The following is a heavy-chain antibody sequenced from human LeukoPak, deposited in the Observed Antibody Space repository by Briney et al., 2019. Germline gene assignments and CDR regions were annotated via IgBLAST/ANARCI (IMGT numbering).Heavy chain of an antibody. CDR2: ISSPSSYI. CDR3: ARGGPRDGYDY. D-gene: IGHD5-18*01. Sequence: GGSLRLSCAASGFTFTEHHMDWVRQAPGKGLEWVSSISSPSSYIYYADSLKGRFTISRDNAKNSLYLQMNSLRAEDTAVYYCARGGPRDGYDYWGQGTLVTVSS. V-gene: IGHV3-21*01. CDR1: GFTFTEHH. J-gene: IGHJ4*02.